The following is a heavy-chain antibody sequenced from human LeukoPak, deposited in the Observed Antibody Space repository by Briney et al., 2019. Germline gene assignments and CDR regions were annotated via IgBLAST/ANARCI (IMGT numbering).Heavy chain of an antibody. V-gene: IGHV3-7*01. CDR3: ARYGAAPAAFYYYYMDV. CDR2: IKQDGSEK. J-gene: IGHJ6*03. CDR1: GFTFSGYW. D-gene: IGHD2-2*01. Sequence: GGSLRLSCAASGFTFSGYWMTWVRQAPGQGLEWVANIKQDGSEKYYVDSVKGRITISRDNAKNSLYLQMNSLRAEDTAVYFCARYGAAPAAFYYYYMDVWGTGTTVTVSS.